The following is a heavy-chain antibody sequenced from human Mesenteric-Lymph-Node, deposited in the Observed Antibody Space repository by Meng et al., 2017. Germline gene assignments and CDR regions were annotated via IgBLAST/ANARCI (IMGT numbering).Heavy chain of an antibody. V-gene: IGHV3-23*01. CDR1: GFSFSSHW. J-gene: IGHJ4*02. CDR3: AKDLRWLNY. Sequence: GESLKISCAASGFSFSSHWMSWVRQAPGKGLEWVSAISGSGGSTYYADSVKGRFTISRDNSKNTLYLQMNSLRAEDTAVYYCAKDLRWLNYWGQGTLVTVSS. CDR2: ISGSGGST. D-gene: IGHD6-19*01.